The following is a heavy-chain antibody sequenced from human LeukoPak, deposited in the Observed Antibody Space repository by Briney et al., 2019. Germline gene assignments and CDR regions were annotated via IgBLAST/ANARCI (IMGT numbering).Heavy chain of an antibody. CDR1: GFTFSSYW. CDR2: IKQDGSER. D-gene: IGHD3-10*01. J-gene: IGHJ4*02. V-gene: IGHV3-7*01. Sequence: PGGSLRLSCAASGFTFSSYWMSWVRQAPGKGLEWVATIKQDGSERYYVDSVKGRFTISRDNAQNSLSLQMNSLRAEDPAVYYCARDLLLYFGGVTMAFDYWGLGTLVTVSS. CDR3: ARDLLLYFGGVTMAFDY.